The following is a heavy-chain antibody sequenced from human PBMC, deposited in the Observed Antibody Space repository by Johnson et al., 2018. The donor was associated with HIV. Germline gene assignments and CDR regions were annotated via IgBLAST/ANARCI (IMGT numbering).Heavy chain of an antibody. D-gene: IGHD3-16*01. J-gene: IGHJ3*02. V-gene: IGHV3-15*01. CDR2: IKSKTDGGTP. CDR1: GFTFSSYA. Sequence: VQLVESGGGLVKPGGSLRLSCAASGFTFSSYAMHWVRQAPGKGLEWVGRIKSKTDGGTPDYAAPVKGRFTISRDDSKNTLYLQMNSLRPEDTAVYYCARDRNSGGGDADAFDIWGQGTLVSVSS. CDR3: ARDRNSGGGDADAFDI.